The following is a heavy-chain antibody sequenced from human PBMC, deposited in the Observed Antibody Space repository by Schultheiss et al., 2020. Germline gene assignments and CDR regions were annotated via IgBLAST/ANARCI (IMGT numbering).Heavy chain of an antibody. CDR1: GSTFTGNY. D-gene: IGHD4-17*01. J-gene: IGHJ5*02. Sequence: ASVKVSCKASGSTFTGNYMHWVRQAPGQGLEWMGWINPNIGGTNYAQKFQGRVTMTRDTSISTAYMELTSLTSDDTAVYYCARDSGSTLTTFGPPGHPWGQGTLVTVSS. CDR3: ARDSGSTLTTFGPPGHP. CDR2: INPNIGGT. V-gene: IGHV1-2*02.